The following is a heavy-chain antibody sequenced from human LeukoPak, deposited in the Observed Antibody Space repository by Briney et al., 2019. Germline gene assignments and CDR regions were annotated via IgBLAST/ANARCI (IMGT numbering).Heavy chain of an antibody. D-gene: IGHD1-26*01. CDR3: ARQAVGARAHFDY. CDR2: IYYSGST. Sequence: SETLSLTCTVSGGSISSSSYYWGWIRQPPGKGLEWIGSIYYSGSTYYNPPLKSRVTISVDTSKNQFSLKLSSVTAADTAVYYCARQAVGARAHFDYWGQGTLVTVSS. V-gene: IGHV4-39*01. CDR1: GGSISSSSYY. J-gene: IGHJ4*02.